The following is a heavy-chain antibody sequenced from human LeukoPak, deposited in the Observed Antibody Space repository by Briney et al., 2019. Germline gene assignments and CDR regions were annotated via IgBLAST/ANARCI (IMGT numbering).Heavy chain of an antibody. Sequence: GGSLRLSCAVSGFTFSSYAMSWVRQAPGKGLEWVSGISDSGGTTYYADSVKGRFTISRDNSNNTLYLQMSSLRTEDTAIYYCAKPNWNPETDWFDPWGQGTLVTVSS. D-gene: IGHD1-1*01. CDR2: ISDSGGTT. CDR3: AKPNWNPETDWFDP. CDR1: GFTFSSYA. V-gene: IGHV3-23*01. J-gene: IGHJ5*02.